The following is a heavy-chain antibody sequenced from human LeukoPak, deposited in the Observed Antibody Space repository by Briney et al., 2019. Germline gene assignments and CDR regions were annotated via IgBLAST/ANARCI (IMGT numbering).Heavy chain of an antibody. CDR3: ARSRRGYYVDV. V-gene: IGHV1-8*01. Sequence: ASLKVSCKASGYSFSNFDINWVRQAAGQGPEWMGRLDPHSGDTDYVQKFQGRVIMTKNTSINTAYLELRSLTSEDTAVYYCARSRRGYYVDVWGRGTTVTVSS. J-gene: IGHJ6*03. D-gene: IGHD3-10*01. CDR2: LDPHSGDT. CDR1: GYSFSNFD.